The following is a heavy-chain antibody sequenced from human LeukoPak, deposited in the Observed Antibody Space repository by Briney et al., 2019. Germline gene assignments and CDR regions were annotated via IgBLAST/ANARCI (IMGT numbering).Heavy chain of an antibody. V-gene: IGHV1-69*05. CDR3: AREAAGSSSYYYQHMDV. Sequence: ASVKVSCKASEGTFRNYAITWVRQAPGKGLEWMGRSIPTFGTSDYSQKLNGRVTITMDDSAATAYMELSRLRSDDTAVYYCAREAAGSSSYYYQHMDVWGQGTTITVSS. CDR1: EGTFRNYA. CDR2: SIPTFGTS. D-gene: IGHD6-25*01. J-gene: IGHJ6*03.